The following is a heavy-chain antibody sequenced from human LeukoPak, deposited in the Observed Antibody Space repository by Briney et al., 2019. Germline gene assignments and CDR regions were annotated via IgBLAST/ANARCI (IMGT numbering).Heavy chain of an antibody. V-gene: IGHV3-48*01. Sequence: PGGSLRLSCAASGFTFSSYSMNWVRQAPGKGLEWVSYISSSSTIYYADSVKGRFTISRDNAKNSLYLQMNSLRAEDTAVYYCARAAFLGYFQHWGQGTLVTVSS. CDR3: ARAAFLGYFQH. CDR1: GFTFSSYS. D-gene: IGHD2/OR15-2a*01. J-gene: IGHJ1*01. CDR2: ISSSSTI.